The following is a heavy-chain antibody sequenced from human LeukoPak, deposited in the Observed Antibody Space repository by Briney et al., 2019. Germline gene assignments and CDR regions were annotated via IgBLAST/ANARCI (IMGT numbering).Heavy chain of an antibody. J-gene: IGHJ5*02. V-gene: IGHV4-39*07. CDR1: GDSIGTTYY. CDR2: VYYTGNI. CDR3: ARVPVNIWENWFDP. Sequence: PSETLSLTCSVSGDSIGTTYYWGVIRQPPGKGLEWVAAVYYTGNIYCKPSLKSRVTMSVDTSKNQFSLKLNSVAAADTAVYYCARVPVNIWENWFDPWGQGTLVTVSS. D-gene: IGHD1-26*01.